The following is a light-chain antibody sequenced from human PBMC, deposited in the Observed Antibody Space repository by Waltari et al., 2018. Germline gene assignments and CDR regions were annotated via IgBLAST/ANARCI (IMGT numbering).Light chain of an antibody. Sequence: EVVMTQSPATLSVSPGERVTLSCRASQSVTTNLAWYQQKPGQAPRLLIYGAATRATGVPARCSGSGSGTEFTLTISSLQSEDLAVYYCQQYNNWPPCTFGQGTKLEIK. CDR1: QSVTTN. CDR2: GAA. J-gene: IGKJ2*02. V-gene: IGKV3-15*01. CDR3: QQYNNWPPCT.